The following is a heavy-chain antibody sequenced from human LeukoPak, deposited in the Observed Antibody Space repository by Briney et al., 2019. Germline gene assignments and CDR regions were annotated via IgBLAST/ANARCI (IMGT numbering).Heavy chain of an antibody. D-gene: IGHD1-1*01. CDR2: IYTSGST. CDR1: GGSISGSSYY. J-gene: IGHJ3*02. Sequence: SQTLSLTCTVSGGSISGSSYYWAWFRQPAGKGLEWIGRIYTSGSTNFNPSLKSRVTISVDTSKNQFSLKLSSVTATDTAVYYCARDATGTDSFDIWGQGTMVSVSS. CDR3: ARDATGTDSFDI. V-gene: IGHV4-61*02.